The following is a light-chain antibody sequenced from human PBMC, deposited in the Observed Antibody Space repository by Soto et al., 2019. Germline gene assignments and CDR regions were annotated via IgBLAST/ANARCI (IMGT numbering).Light chain of an antibody. CDR2: EVS. V-gene: IGLV2-14*01. CDR3: NSYTTTSALV. CDR1: SADIGSHDY. Sequence: QSVLTQPASVSGSPGQSITISCTGSSADIGSHDYVSWYQQHPGKVPKLIIYEVSKRPSGASDRFSGSKSGNAAYPSISGLQPEDEADYYCNSYTTTSALVFGTGTKVTV. J-gene: IGLJ1*01.